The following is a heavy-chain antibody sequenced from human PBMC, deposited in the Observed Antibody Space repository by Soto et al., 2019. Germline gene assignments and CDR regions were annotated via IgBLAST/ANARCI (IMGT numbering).Heavy chain of an antibody. J-gene: IGHJ3*02. Sequence: VKVSCKASGYTFTGYYMHWVRQAPGQGLEWMGWINPNSGGTNYAQKFQGWVTMTRDTSISTAYMELSRLRSDDTAVYYCAREYYDFWSGSDAFDIWGQGTMVTVSS. CDR3: AREYYDFWSGSDAFDI. V-gene: IGHV1-2*04. CDR2: INPNSGGT. CDR1: GYTFTGYY. D-gene: IGHD3-3*01.